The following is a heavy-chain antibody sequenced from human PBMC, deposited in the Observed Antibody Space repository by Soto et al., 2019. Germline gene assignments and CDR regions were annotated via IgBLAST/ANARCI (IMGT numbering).Heavy chain of an antibody. CDR3: ASSITIFGVVIPNGMDV. Sequence: GESLKISCKGSGYSFTSYWISWVRQMPGKGLEWMGRIDPSDSYTNYSPSFQGHVTTSADKSISTAYLQWSSLKASDTAMYYCASSITIFGVVIPNGMDVRGQGTTVTVSS. V-gene: IGHV5-10-1*01. D-gene: IGHD3-3*01. J-gene: IGHJ6*02. CDR2: IDPSDSYT. CDR1: GYSFTSYW.